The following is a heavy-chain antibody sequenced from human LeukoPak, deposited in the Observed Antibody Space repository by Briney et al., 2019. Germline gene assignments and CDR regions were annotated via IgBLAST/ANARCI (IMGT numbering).Heavy chain of an antibody. CDR2: INHSGST. Sequence: SETLSLTCAVYGGSFSGYYWSWVRQPPGKGLEWLGEINHSGSTNYNPSLKSRVTISVDTSKNQFSLKLSSVTAADTAVYYCAREWKGSFDYWGQGTLVTVSS. D-gene: IGHD1-1*01. CDR3: AREWKGSFDY. CDR1: GGSFSGYY. V-gene: IGHV4-34*01. J-gene: IGHJ4*02.